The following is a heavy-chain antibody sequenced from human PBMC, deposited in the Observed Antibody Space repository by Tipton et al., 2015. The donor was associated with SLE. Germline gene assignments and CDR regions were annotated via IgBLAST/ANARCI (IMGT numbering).Heavy chain of an antibody. D-gene: IGHD3-3*01. CDR1: GGSISSSGYY. CDR3: ARDSYDFWSGYTPSGTMDV. V-gene: IGHV4-61*02. J-gene: IGHJ6*03. Sequence: TLSLTCTVSGGSISSSGYYWSWIRQPAGEGLEWIGRIYPSGSTDYNPSLKSRVTMSVDKSKEQFSLRLTSVTAADTAVYYCARDSYDFWSGYTPSGTMDVWGKGTTVTVSS. CDR2: IYPSGST.